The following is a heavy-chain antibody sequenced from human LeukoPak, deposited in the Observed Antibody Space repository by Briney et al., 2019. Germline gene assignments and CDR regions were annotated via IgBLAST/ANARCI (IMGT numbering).Heavy chain of an antibody. D-gene: IGHD2/OR15-2a*01. CDR3: ATDDYSTAWSAREGLGF. V-gene: IGHV3-23*01. Sequence: GGSLRLSCAASGFTFSTRAMTWVRQAPGKGLEWVSGIAAGGATTYVAASVKGRFTISRDNAKNTLYLQMHSLRADDTALYYCATDDYSTAWSAREGLGFWGQGTLVTVSS. J-gene: IGHJ4*02. CDR2: IAAGGATT. CDR1: GFTFSTRA.